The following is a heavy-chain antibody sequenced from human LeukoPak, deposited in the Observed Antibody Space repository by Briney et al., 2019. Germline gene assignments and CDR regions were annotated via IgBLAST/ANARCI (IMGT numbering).Heavy chain of an antibody. J-gene: IGHJ4*02. CDR2: INHSGST. CDR1: GGSFSGYY. V-gene: IGHV4-34*01. D-gene: IGHD1-26*01. CDR3: ARDLLAGATSRYFDY. Sequence: TSETLSLTCAVYGGSFSGYYWSWIRQPPGKGLEWIGEINHSGSTNYNPSLKSRVTISVDTSKNQFSLKLSSVTAADTAVYYCARDLLAGATSRYFDYWGQGTLVTVSS.